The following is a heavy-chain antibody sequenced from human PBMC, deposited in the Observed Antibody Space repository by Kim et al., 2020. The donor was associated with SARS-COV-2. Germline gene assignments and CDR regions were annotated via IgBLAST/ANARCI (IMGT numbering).Heavy chain of an antibody. Sequence: GGSLRLSCAASGFTFSGYGMHWVRQAPGKGLVWVSRSNPDGSSTFYADSVKGRFTISRDNAKNTLYLQMNSLRAEDTAVYYCARGAYYGMDVWGQVTTVT. CDR1: GFTFSGYG. CDR3: ARGAYYGMDV. V-gene: IGHV3-74*01. CDR2: SNPDGSST. J-gene: IGHJ6*02.